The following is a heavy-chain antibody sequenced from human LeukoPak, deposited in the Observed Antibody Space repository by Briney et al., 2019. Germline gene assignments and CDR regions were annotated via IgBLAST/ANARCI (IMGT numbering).Heavy chain of an antibody. Sequence: ASVKVSCKASGYTFTGYYMHWVRQAPGQGLEWMGWINPNSGGTNYAQKFQGRVTMTRDTSISTAYMELSRLRSDDTAVYYCARGGRYYDSSGCYFAFDIWGQGTMVTVSS. D-gene: IGHD3-22*01. J-gene: IGHJ3*02. CDR3: ARGGRYYDSSGCYFAFDI. V-gene: IGHV1-2*02. CDR1: GYTFTGYY. CDR2: INPNSGGT.